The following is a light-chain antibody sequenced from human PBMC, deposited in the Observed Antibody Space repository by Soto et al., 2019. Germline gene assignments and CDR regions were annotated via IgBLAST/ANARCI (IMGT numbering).Light chain of an antibody. CDR3: QSYDSSLTGVV. J-gene: IGLJ2*01. CDR2: GNS. V-gene: IGLV1-40*01. Sequence: QSVLTQPPSVFGAPGQRVTISCTGSSSNIGAGYDVHWYQQLPGTAPKLLIYGNSNRPSGVPDRFSGSKSGTSASLAITGLQAEDEADYYCQSYDSSLTGVVFGGGTKHRP. CDR1: SSNIGAGYD.